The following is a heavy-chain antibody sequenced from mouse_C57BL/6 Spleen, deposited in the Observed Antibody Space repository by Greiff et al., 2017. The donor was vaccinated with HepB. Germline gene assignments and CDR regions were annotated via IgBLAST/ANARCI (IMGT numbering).Heavy chain of an antibody. D-gene: IGHD2-4*01. V-gene: IGHV1-15*01. CDR2: IDPETGGT. J-gene: IGHJ2*01. Sequence: VQLQQSGAELVRPGASVTLSCKASGYTFTDYEMHWVKQTPVHGLEWIGAIDPETGGTAYNQKFKGKAILTADKSSSTAYMELRSLTSEDSAVYYCTRGYDYDEDYWGQGTTLTVSS. CDR1: GYTFTDYE. CDR3: TRGYDYDEDY.